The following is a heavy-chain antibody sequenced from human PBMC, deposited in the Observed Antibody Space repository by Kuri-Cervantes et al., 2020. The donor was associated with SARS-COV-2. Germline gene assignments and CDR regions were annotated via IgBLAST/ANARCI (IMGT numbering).Heavy chain of an antibody. Sequence: GESLKISCAASGFTFSSYAMSWVRQAPGKGLEWVSAISGSGGGTYYADSVKGRFTIPRDNSKNTLYLQMNSLRAEDTAVYYCASNMRDSSAPDAFDIWGQGTMVTVSS. CDR2: ISGSGGGT. J-gene: IGHJ3*02. CDR1: GFTFSSYA. CDR3: ASNMRDSSAPDAFDI. D-gene: IGHD3-22*01. V-gene: IGHV3-23*01.